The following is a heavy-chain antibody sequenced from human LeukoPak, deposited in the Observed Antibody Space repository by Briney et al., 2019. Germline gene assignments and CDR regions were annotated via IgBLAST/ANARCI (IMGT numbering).Heavy chain of an antibody. D-gene: IGHD3-9*01. CDR2: INHSGST. CDR3: ARVIRYQNYYYYGMDV. CDR1: GGSFSGYY. Sequence: SETLSLTCAVYGGSFSGYYWSWIRQPPGKGLEWIGGINHSGSTNYNPSLKSRVTISVDTSKNQFSLKLSSVTAADTAVYYCARVIRYQNYYYYGMDVWGQGTTVTVSS. V-gene: IGHV4-34*01. J-gene: IGHJ6*02.